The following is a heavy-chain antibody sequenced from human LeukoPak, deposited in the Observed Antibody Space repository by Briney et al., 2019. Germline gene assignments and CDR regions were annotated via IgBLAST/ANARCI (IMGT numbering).Heavy chain of an antibody. CDR1: GYTFTSYA. J-gene: IGHJ4*02. Sequence: GASVKVSCKASGYTFTSYAMNWVRQAPGQGLEWMGWINTNTGNPTYAQGFTGRFVFSLDTSVSTAYLQISSLKAEDTAVYYCARRVVAATSLSSGSKESRAPYFDYWGQGTLVTVSS. V-gene: IGHV7-4-1*02. CDR2: INTNTGNP. CDR3: ARRVVAATSLSSGSKESRAPYFDY. D-gene: IGHD2-15*01.